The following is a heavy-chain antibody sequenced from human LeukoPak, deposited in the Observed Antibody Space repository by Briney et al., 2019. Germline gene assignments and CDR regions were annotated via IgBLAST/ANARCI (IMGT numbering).Heavy chain of an antibody. CDR3: ARTFGTGYSSGWYYFDY. J-gene: IGHJ4*02. V-gene: IGHV3-20*04. Sequence: GGSLRLSCAASGFTFDDYGMSWVRQAPGKGLEWVSGINWNGGSTGYADSVKGRLTISRDNAKNSLYLQMDSLRDEDTALYYCARTFGTGYSSGWYYFDYWGQGTLVTVSS. CDR1: GFTFDDYG. CDR2: INWNGGST. D-gene: IGHD6-19*01.